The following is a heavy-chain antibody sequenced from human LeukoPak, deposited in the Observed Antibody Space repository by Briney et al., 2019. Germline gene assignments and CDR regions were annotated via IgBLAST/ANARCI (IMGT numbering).Heavy chain of an antibody. CDR1: GDSVSSNSAT. CDR2: TYYRSKWYN. Sequence: SQTLPLTCAISGDSVSSNSATWNWLRPSPSRGLEWLGRTYYRSKWYNDYAVSVKSRITIIPDTTKNQCAVQLNSVTPEDTAVYYCAREEELHVFDYWGRGTLVTVSS. CDR3: AREEELHVFDY. V-gene: IGHV6-1*01. J-gene: IGHJ4*02. D-gene: IGHD1-7*01.